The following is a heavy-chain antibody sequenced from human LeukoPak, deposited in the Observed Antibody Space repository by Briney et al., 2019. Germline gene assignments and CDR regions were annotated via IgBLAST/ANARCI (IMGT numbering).Heavy chain of an antibody. Sequence: GESLKISCKGSGYSFSSYWIGWVRQMPGKGLEWMGIIFPGDSDTRYSPSFQGQVTISADKSVSTAYMQWSSLEASDTAVYYCARGYCSGGNCPYYFEYWGQGTLVTVSS. CDR2: IFPGDSDT. CDR1: GYSFSSYW. CDR3: ARGYCSGGNCPYYFEY. D-gene: IGHD2-15*01. J-gene: IGHJ4*02. V-gene: IGHV5-51*01.